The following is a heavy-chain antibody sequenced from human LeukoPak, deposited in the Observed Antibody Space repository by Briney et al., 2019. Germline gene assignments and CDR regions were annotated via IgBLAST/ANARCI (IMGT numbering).Heavy chain of an antibody. CDR3: AREDGSQLDY. CDR2: ISSSGSST. D-gene: IGHD1-26*01. J-gene: IGHJ4*02. Sequence: PGGSLRLSCATSGFTFSNYEMSWGRQTPGPGKEWVSYISSSGSSTYYADSVKGRFTISRDNAKSSLCLQMDSLRAGDTAVYYCAREDGSQLDYWGRGTLVTVSS. V-gene: IGHV3-48*03. CDR1: GFTFSNYE.